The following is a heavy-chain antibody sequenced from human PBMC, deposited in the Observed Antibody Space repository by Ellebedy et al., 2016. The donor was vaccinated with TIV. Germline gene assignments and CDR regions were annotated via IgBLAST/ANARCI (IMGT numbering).Heavy chain of an antibody. J-gene: IGHJ4*02. Sequence: GESLKISXAASGFTFGSHWMTWVRQAPGKGLEWVANINQDGREKYYVDSVKGRFTISRDNAKNSLYLQMNSLGAEDTALYYCVREGRGYSSSWGQGTLVTVSS. CDR1: GFTFGSHW. V-gene: IGHV3-7*01. D-gene: IGHD6-13*01. CDR3: VREGRGYSSS. CDR2: INQDGREK.